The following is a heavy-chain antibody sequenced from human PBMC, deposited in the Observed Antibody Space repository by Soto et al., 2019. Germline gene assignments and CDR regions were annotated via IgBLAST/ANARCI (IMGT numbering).Heavy chain of an antibody. V-gene: IGHV1-69*01. CDR2: IIPIFGTA. CDR3: ARRGRMITFGGVIGDWFDP. D-gene: IGHD3-16*02. J-gene: IGHJ5*02. Sequence: QVQLVQSGAEVKKPGSSVKVSCKASGGTFSSYAISWVRQAPGHGLEWMGGIIPIFGTANYAQKFQGRVKITADESTSTAYMGLSSLRSEDTAVYCCARRGRMITFGGVIGDWFDPWGQGTLVTVSS. CDR1: GGTFSSYA.